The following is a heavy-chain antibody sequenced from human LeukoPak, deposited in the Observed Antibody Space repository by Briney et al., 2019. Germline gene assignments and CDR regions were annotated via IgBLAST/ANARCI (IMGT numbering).Heavy chain of an antibody. D-gene: IGHD3-3*01. CDR1: GVSISSHY. J-gene: IGHJ5*02. V-gene: IGHV4-59*11. Sequence: PSETLSLTCTVSGVSISSHYWSWIRQPPGKGLEWIGYSYYSGSTNYIPSLKSRVTMSADTSKNQIYLKLNSVTAADTAVYYCAKNGQSGFSFDPWGQGTLVTVSS. CDR3: AKNGQSGFSFDP. CDR2: SYYSGST.